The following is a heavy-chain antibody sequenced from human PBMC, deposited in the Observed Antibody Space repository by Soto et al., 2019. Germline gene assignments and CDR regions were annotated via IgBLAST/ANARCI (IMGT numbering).Heavy chain of an antibody. J-gene: IGHJ6*02. CDR2: INPNSGGT. V-gene: IGHV1-2*04. Sequence: ASVKVSCKASGYTFTGYYMHWVRQAPGQGLEWMGWINPNSGGTNYAQKFQGWVTMTRDTSISTAYMELSRLRSDDTAVYYCARLGVYSSSWPLLGYYGMDVWGQGTTVTVSS. CDR1: GYTFTGYY. CDR3: ARLGVYSSSWPLLGYYGMDV. D-gene: IGHD6-13*01.